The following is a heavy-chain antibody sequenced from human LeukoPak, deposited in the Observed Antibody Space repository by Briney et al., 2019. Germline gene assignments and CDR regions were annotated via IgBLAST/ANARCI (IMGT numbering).Heavy chain of an antibody. CDR3: ARTQNYYDSSGYPNFDY. CDR2: IYYSGST. V-gene: IGHV4-39*07. CDR1: GGSISSSSYY. Sequence: SETLSLTCTVSGGSISSSSYYWGWIRQPPGKGLEWIGSIYYSGSTYYNPSLKSRVTISVDTSKNQFSLKLSSVTAADTAVYYCARTQNYYDSSGYPNFDYWGQGTLVTVSS. D-gene: IGHD3-22*01. J-gene: IGHJ4*02.